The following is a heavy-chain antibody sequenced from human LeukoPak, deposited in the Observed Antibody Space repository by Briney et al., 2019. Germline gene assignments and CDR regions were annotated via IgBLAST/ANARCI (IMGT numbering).Heavy chain of an antibody. J-gene: IGHJ4*02. CDR3: ANRIAVAGTSSPLDY. D-gene: IGHD6-19*01. V-gene: IGHV4-4*02. Sequence: SETLSLTCAVSGGSISSSNWWSWVRQPPGKGLEWIGEIYHSGSTNYNPSLKSRVTISVDKSKNQFSLKLSSVTAADTAVYYCANRIAVAGTSSPLDYWGQGTLVTVSS. CDR2: IYHSGST. CDR1: GGSISSSNW.